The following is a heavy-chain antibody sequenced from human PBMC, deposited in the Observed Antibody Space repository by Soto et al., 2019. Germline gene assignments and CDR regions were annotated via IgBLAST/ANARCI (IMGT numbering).Heavy chain of an antibody. CDR2: IDPSDSYT. V-gene: IGHV5-10-1*01. CDR1: GYSFTSYC. Sequence: GESLKISCNGSGYSFTSYCISWVLQMPGKGLEWMWRIDPSDSYTNYSPSFQGHVTISADKSISTAYLQWSSLKASDTAMYYCARPRRSGSYYAYYYYGMDVWGQGTTVTVSS. D-gene: IGHD1-26*01. J-gene: IGHJ6*02. CDR3: ARPRRSGSYYAYYYYGMDV.